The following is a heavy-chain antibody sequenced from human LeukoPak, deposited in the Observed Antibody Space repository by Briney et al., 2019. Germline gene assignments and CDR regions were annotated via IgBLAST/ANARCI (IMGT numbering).Heavy chain of an antibody. Sequence: GSSLRLSCAASGFTFSTYAMHWVRQASGKGLEWVAVISYDGSNKYYADSVKGRFTISRDNSKNMLYLQMSSLRAEDTAVYYCVKDKWIDHWGQGTLVTVSS. CDR1: GFTFSTYA. V-gene: IGHV3-30*14. CDR3: VKDKWIDH. CDR2: ISYDGSNK. D-gene: IGHD2-8*01. J-gene: IGHJ4*02.